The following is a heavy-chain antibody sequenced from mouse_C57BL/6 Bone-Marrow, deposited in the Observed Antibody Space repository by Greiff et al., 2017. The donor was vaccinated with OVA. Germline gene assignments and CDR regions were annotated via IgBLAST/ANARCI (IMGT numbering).Heavy chain of an antibody. CDR3: ARRVTTVVTDWYFDV. J-gene: IGHJ1*03. CDR1: GYTFTSYT. D-gene: IGHD1-1*01. CDR2: INPSSGYT. V-gene: IGHV1-4*01. Sequence: QVHVKQSGAELARPGASVKMSCKASGYTFTSYTMHWVKQRPGQGLEWIGYINPSSGYTKYNQKFKDKATLTADKSSSTAYMQLSSLTSEDSAVYYCARRVTTVVTDWYFDVWGTGTTVTVSS.